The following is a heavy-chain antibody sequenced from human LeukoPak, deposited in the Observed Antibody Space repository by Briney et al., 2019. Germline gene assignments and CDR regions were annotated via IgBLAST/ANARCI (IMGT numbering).Heavy chain of an antibody. Sequence: SSGTLSLTCTVSRGSIYGYYWNCIRQRPGKGLEWIGYVYYRGSTSYSPSLESRVTISVDTSKNQFSLKLSSVTAADTAMYYCARDAGGSVPEPFNIWGQGTMVTVSS. CDR2: VYYRGST. D-gene: IGHD1-14*01. CDR3: ARDAGGSVPEPFNI. J-gene: IGHJ3*02. V-gene: IGHV4-59*01. CDR1: RGSIYGYY.